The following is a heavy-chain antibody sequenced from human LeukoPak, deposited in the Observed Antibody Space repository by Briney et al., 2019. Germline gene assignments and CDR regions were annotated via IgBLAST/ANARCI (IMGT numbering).Heavy chain of an antibody. V-gene: IGHV4-4*07. CDR3: ARDLLGDYDYFYYMDV. CDR1: GGSISSYY. J-gene: IGHJ6*03. D-gene: IGHD4-17*01. Sequence: PSETLSLTCTVSGGSISSYYWSWIRQPAGKGLEWIGRIYTSGSTNYNPSLKSRVTMSVDTSKNQFSLKLSSVTAADTAVYYCARDLLGDYDYFYYMDVWGKGTTVTVSS. CDR2: IYTSGST.